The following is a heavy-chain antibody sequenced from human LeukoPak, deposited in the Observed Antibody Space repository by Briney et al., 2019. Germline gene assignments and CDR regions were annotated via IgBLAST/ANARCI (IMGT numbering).Heavy chain of an antibody. CDR1: GDSISSYY. V-gene: IGHV4-4*09. D-gene: IGHD6-6*01. CDR2: IYTSGGT. Sequence: PSETLSLTRTVSGDSISSYYWSWIRQPPGKGLEGIGYIYTSGGTNYIPSLKGRVTIPIDTSKNQFSLKLSSVTAADSAVYYCARLTRLSTSPDRYYLDYWGQGTLVTVSS. CDR3: ARLTRLSTSPDRYYLDY. J-gene: IGHJ4*02.